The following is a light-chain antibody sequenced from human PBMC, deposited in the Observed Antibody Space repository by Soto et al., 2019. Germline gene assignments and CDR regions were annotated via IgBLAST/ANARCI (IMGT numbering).Light chain of an antibody. J-gene: IGKJ4*01. CDR3: QQSYNTPLT. CDR2: GAS. Sequence: DIQMTQSPSSLSASVGDRVTITCRASQSISIYLNWYQQKPGKAPKLLINGASSLQSGVPSRFSGSGSGSDLALTISSLQPEDFATYYCQQSYNTPLTFGGGTKVEIK. CDR1: QSISIY. V-gene: IGKV1-39*01.